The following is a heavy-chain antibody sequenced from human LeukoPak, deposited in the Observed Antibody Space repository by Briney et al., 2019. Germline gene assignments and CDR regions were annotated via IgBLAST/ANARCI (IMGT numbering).Heavy chain of an antibody. Sequence: GGSLRLSCAASGFTFSKYAMNWVRQAPGKGLEWVSSISGSGGSTYYADSVKGRFTISRDNAKNSLYLQMNSLRAEDPAVYYCAELGITMIGGVWGKGTTVTISS. V-gene: IGHV3-23*01. CDR2: ISGSGGST. CDR3: AELGITMIGGV. CDR1: GFTFSKYA. D-gene: IGHD3-10*02. J-gene: IGHJ6*04.